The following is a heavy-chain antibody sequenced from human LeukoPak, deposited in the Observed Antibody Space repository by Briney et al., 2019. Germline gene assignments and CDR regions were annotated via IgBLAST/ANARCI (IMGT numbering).Heavy chain of an antibody. D-gene: IGHD6-13*01. CDR3: ARVSSSSSWYFHL. CDR1: GFTFSSYW. J-gene: IGHJ1*01. CDR2: INSDGSST. V-gene: IGHV3-74*01. Sequence: GGSLRLSCAASGFTFSSYWMHWVRQAPGKGLVWVSRINSDGSSTSYADSVKGRFTISRDNAKNTLYLQMNSLRAEDAAVYYCARVSSSSSWYFHLWGQGTLVTVSS.